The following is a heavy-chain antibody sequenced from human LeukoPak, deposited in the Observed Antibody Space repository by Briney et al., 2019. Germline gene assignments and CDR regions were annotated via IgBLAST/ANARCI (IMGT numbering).Heavy chain of an antibody. Sequence: SETLSLTCTVSGGSISTYYWSWIRQPPGKGLEWIGYIYYSGNTNYNPPLKSRVTISVDTSKNQFSLKLSSVTAADTAVYYCARVGTGDFDYWGQGTLVTVSS. D-gene: IGHD1-14*01. CDR2: IYYSGNT. J-gene: IGHJ4*02. V-gene: IGHV4-59*01. CDR3: ARVGTGDFDY. CDR1: GGSISTYY.